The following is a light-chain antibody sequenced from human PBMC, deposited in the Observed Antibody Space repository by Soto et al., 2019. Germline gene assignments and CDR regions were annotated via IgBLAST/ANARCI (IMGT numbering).Light chain of an antibody. Sequence: DIQMTQSPSSLSASVGDRVTITCRASQSISSYLNWYQQKPGKAPKLLIYAASSLQSGVPSRFSGSGSGTEFTLTISSLQPEDFATYYCQQSYSTPPYTCGQGTKLEIK. CDR2: AAS. CDR1: QSISSY. J-gene: IGKJ2*01. V-gene: IGKV1-39*01. CDR3: QQSYSTPPYT.